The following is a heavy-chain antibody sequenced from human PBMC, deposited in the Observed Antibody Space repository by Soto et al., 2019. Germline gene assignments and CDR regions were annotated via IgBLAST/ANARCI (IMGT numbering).Heavy chain of an antibody. Sequence: GESLKISCKGSGYSVTSYWIGWVRQMPGKGLEWMGIIYPGDSDTRYSPSFQGQVTISADKSISTAYLQWSSLKASDTAMYYCARGDDTSGYATGLYYYGMDVWGQGTTVTVSS. J-gene: IGHJ6*02. D-gene: IGHD3-22*01. CDR1: GYSVTSYW. V-gene: IGHV5-51*01. CDR2: IYPGDSDT. CDR3: ARGDDTSGYATGLYYYGMDV.